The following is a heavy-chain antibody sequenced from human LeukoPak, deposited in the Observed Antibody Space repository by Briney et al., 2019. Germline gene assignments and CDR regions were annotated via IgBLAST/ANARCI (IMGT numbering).Heavy chain of an antibody. V-gene: IGHV4-59*01. CDR2: IYYSGST. D-gene: IGHD2-15*01. CDR3: AREKSPDYCSGASCYFDY. CDR1: GGPISSYY. J-gene: IGHJ4*02. Sequence: SETLSLTCTVSGGPISSYYWSWIRQPPGKGLEWIGYIYYSGSTNYNPSLKSRVTISVDTSKNQFSLKLSSVTAADTAVYYCAREKSPDYCSGASCYFDYWGQGTLVTVSP.